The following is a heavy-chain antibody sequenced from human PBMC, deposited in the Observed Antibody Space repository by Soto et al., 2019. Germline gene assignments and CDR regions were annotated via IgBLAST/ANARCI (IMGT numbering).Heavy chain of an antibody. J-gene: IGHJ4*02. Sequence: QVQLVESGGGVVQPGRSLRLSCAASGFTFSSYGMHWVRQAPGKGLEWVAVISYDGSNKYYADSVKGRLTISRENYKNTLYQQMNSLRAENRAVYYCAKDRGQWLAKGEFDYWGQGTLVTVSS. CDR3: AKDRGQWLAKGEFDY. D-gene: IGHD6-19*01. CDR1: GFTFSSYG. CDR2: ISYDGSNK. V-gene: IGHV3-30*18.